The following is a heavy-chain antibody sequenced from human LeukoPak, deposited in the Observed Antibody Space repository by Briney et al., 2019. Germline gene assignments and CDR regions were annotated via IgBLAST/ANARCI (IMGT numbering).Heavy chain of an antibody. CDR3: ARQKSYSSGRYFFDP. Sequence: SETLSLTCTVSGDSISSYYWSWIRQPPGKGLEWIGYISYSGSTHYNPSLKSRVTISVDTSKNHFSLRLTSVTAADTAVYYCARQKSYSSGRYFFDPWGQGTLVTVSS. V-gene: IGHV4-59*08. D-gene: IGHD6-19*01. J-gene: IGHJ5*02. CDR2: ISYSGST. CDR1: GDSISSYY.